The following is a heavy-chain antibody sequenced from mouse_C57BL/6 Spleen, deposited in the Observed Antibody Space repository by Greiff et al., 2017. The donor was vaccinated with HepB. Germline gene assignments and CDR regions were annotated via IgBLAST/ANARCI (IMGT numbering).Heavy chain of an antibody. CDR3: ASKGTGHYFDY. CDR1: GYTFTSYW. J-gene: IGHJ2*01. CDR2: IHPNSGST. D-gene: IGHD2-14*01. Sequence: QVQLKQPGAELVKPGASVKLSCKASGYTFTSYWMHWVKQRPGQGLEWIGMIHPNSGSTNYNEKFKSKATLTVDKSSSTAYMQLSSLTSEDSAVYYCASKGTGHYFDYWGQGTTLTVSS. V-gene: IGHV1-64*01.